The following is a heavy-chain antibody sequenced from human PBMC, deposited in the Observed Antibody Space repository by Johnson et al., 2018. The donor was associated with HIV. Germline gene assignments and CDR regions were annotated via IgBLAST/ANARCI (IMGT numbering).Heavy chain of an antibody. D-gene: IGHD2-2*01. J-gene: IGHJ3*02. CDR3: AKDGDDGDEADGTKGAFDI. CDR2: ISWNSGSI. CDR1: GFTFDDYA. V-gene: IGHV3-9*01. Sequence: VESGGGLVQPGRSLRLSCAASGFTFDDYAMHWVRQAPGKGLEWVSGISWNSGSIGYVDSVKARFTISRDDARNTLYLQMNSLRVEDTALYYCAKDGDDGDEADGTKGAFDIWGQGTMVTVSS.